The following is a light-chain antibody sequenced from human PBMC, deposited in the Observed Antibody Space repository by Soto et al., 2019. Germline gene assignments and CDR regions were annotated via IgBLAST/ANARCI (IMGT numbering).Light chain of an antibody. CDR3: LLSYNGPYV. J-gene: IGLJ1*01. CDR2: DTV. V-gene: IGLV7-46*01. CDR1: TVTVTSGHS. Sequence: QAVVTQEPSLTVSPGGTVTLTCGSSTVTVTSGHSPSWFQQKPGQAPRTLIYDTVKKHSWTPARFSGSLLGGKAALTLSGAQPEDEADYYCLLSYNGPYVFGPGTQVTVL.